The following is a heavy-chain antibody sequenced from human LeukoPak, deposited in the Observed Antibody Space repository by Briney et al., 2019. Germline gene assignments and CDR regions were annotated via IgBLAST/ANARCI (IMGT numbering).Heavy chain of an antibody. Sequence: PSETLSLTCTVSGGSISSYYWSWIRQPAGKGLQWIGRIYTSGSTNYNPSLKSRVTISVDKSKNQFSLKLSSVTAADTAVYYCARATRWVPFDYWGQGTLVTVSS. V-gene: IGHV4-4*07. CDR1: GGSISSYY. J-gene: IGHJ4*02. D-gene: IGHD4-23*01. CDR3: ARATRWVPFDY. CDR2: IYTSGST.